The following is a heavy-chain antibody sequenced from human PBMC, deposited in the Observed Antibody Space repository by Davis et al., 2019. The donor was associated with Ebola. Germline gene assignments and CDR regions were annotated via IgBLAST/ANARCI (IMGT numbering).Heavy chain of an antibody. D-gene: IGHD6-19*01. CDR2: ISHSGRT. CDR3: AGIRGQWLQD. Sequence: PSETLSLTCGLYGESISGIYWTWVRQSPRKGLEWIGEISHSGRTNYNPSVKSLVRISLDTSKNQGSLNLYSVTAADAGLYYCAGIRGQWLQDWGLGTLVTVSS. V-gene: IGHV4-34*01. J-gene: IGHJ4*02. CDR1: GESISGIY.